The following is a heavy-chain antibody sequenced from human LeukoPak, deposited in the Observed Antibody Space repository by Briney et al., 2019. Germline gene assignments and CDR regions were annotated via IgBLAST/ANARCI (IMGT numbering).Heavy chain of an antibody. V-gene: IGHV3-7*01. CDR2: IKQDGSGK. Sequence: GGFLRLSCAASGFTFSSYWMSWVRQGPGKELEWVANIKQDGSGKYYVDSVKGRFTISRDNAKNSLYLQMNSLRAEDTAVYYCARGRGYYYDSSGRFDYWGQGTLVTVSS. CDR3: ARGRGYYYDSSGRFDY. J-gene: IGHJ4*02. CDR1: GFTFSSYW. D-gene: IGHD3-22*01.